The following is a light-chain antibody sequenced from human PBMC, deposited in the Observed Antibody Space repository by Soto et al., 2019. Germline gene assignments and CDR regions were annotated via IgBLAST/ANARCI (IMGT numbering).Light chain of an antibody. CDR3: ATWGDSLSNYV. CDR2: RNN. CDR1: SSNIGSNY. J-gene: IGLJ1*01. V-gene: IGLV1-47*01. Sequence: QSVLTQPPSASGTLGQRVTISCSGISSNIGSNYVYWYQHLTGTAPKLLIYRNNQRPSGVPDRFSGSKSGTSASLAISGLRSEDEADYYCATWGDSLSNYVFGTGTKVTVL.